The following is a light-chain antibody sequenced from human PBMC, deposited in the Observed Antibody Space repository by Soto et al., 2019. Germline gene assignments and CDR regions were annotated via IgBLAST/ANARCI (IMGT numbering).Light chain of an antibody. CDR1: QSIGVW. J-gene: IGKJ4*01. Sequence: DIQMTQSPSTLSASIGDKVTITCRASQSIGVWLAWYQQKPGKAPKLLIYKASSLESGVPSGFSGSGSGTELTFAINIPQPYDFATFCMQLYSTYPWTFGRVTKLEI. V-gene: IGKV1-5*03. CDR3: QLYSTYPWT. CDR2: KAS.